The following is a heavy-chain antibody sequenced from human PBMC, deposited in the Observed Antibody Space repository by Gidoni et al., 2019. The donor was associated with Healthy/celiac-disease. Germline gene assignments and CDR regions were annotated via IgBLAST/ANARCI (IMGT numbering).Heavy chain of an antibody. CDR2: IYSGGST. D-gene: IGHD2-15*01. Sequence: VQLVESGGGLIQPGGSLRLSCAASGFTVSSNYMSWVRQAPGKGLEWVSVIYSGGSTYYADSVKGRFTISRDNSKNTLYLQMNSLRAEDTAVYYCAREPYCSGGSCHDYWGQGTLVTVSS. V-gene: IGHV3-53*01. CDR1: GFTVSSNY. J-gene: IGHJ4*02. CDR3: AREPYCSGGSCHDY.